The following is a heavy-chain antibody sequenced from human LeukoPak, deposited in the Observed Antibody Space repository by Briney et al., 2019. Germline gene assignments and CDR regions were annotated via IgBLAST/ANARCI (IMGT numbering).Heavy chain of an antibody. Sequence: SGTLSLTCAVSGGSISSSNWWSWVRQPPGKGLEWIGEIYHSGSTNYNPSLKSRVTISVDKSKNQFSLKLSSVTAADTAVYYCARDEYSSSWYGPFQHWGQGTLVTVSS. CDR2: IYHSGST. CDR1: GGSISSSNW. D-gene: IGHD6-13*01. V-gene: IGHV4-4*02. J-gene: IGHJ1*01. CDR3: ARDEYSSSWYGPFQH.